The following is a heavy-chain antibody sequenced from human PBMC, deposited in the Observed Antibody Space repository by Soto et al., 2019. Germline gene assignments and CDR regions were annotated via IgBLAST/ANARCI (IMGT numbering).Heavy chain of an antibody. Sequence: GGSLRLSCAASGFTFTRYSMNWVRQAPGKGLEWVSSISSTTNYIYYGDSMKGRFTISRDNGKNSLYLEIHRLRAEDTAVYYCARESEDLTSNFDYWGQGTLVTVSS. V-gene: IGHV3-21*06. J-gene: IGHJ4*02. CDR2: ISSTTNYI. CDR3: ARESEDLTSNFDY. CDR1: GFTFTRYS.